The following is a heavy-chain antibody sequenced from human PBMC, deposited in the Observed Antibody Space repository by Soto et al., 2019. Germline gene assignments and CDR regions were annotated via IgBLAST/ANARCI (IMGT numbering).Heavy chain of an antibody. Sequence: SETLSLTCTVSGGSISSNDYYWGWIRQPPGKGLEWIATIYYTGSTYYNPSLKSRVTISVDASKNHFSLRLSSVTAADTAVYFCARLVNYDVLSDLMYYFDYWGQGTPVTVS. CDR1: GGSISSNDYY. V-gene: IGHV4-39*02. CDR3: ARLVNYDVLSDLMYYFDY. J-gene: IGHJ4*02. CDR2: IYYTGST. D-gene: IGHD3-3*01.